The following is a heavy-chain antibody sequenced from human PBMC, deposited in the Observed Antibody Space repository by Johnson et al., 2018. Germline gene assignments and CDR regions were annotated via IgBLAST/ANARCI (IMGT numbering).Heavy chain of an antibody. D-gene: IGHD2-15*01. CDR3: ARSERHCSGNSCVPYDMDV. V-gene: IGHV1-3*01. J-gene: IGHJ6*03. CDR1: GYTFSNYA. CDR2: LNPANGNK. Sequence: QVQLVESGAEVQKXGASVQVSCKASGYTFSNYAIHWVRQAPGQRPEWMGWLNPANGNKEYSRKFPARVTITRDASANTVYMDLSSMRSEDTATYYCARSERHCSGNSCVPYDMDVWGKGTTVTVSS.